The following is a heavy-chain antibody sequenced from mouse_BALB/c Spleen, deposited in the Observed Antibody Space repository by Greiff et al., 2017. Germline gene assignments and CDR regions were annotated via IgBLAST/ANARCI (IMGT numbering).Heavy chain of an antibody. CDR1: GYSITSDYA. J-gene: IGHJ3*01. CDR3: ARGVYRYPFAY. V-gene: IGHV3-2*02. Sequence: DVKLQESGPGLVKPSQSLSLTCTVTGYSITSDYAWNWIRQFPGNKLEWMGYISYSGSTSYNPSLKSRISITRDTSKNQFFLQLNSVTTEDTATYYCARGVYRYPFAYWGQGTLVTVSA. CDR2: ISYSGST. D-gene: IGHD2-14*01.